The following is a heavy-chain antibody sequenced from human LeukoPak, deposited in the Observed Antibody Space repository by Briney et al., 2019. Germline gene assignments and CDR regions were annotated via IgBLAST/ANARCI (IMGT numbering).Heavy chain of an antibody. CDR3: ARDGRFWSGYLTSSGETNAFDI. CDR1: GFTFSDYY. Sequence: GGSLRLSCAASGFTFSDYYMSWIRQAPGKGLEWVSYISSSGSTIYYADSVKGRFTISMDNAKNSLYLQMNSLRAEDTAVYYCARDGRFWSGYLTSSGETNAFDIWGQGTMVTVSS. V-gene: IGHV3-11*04. D-gene: IGHD3-3*01. J-gene: IGHJ3*02. CDR2: ISSSGSTI.